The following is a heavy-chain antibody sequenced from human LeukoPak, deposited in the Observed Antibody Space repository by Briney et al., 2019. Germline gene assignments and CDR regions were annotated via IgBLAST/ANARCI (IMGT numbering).Heavy chain of an antibody. CDR2: ITPNSGGT. Sequence: ASVKVSCKASGYTFTAYYMHWVRQAPGQGLEWMGWITPNSGGTKYAQRFQGRVTMTRDASISTAYMELSGLRSDDTAVYYCARGFRLSAIEDWFDPWGQGTLVTVSS. CDR1: GYTFTAYY. J-gene: IGHJ5*02. V-gene: IGHV1-2*02. D-gene: IGHD2-2*02. CDR3: ARGFRLSAIEDWFDP.